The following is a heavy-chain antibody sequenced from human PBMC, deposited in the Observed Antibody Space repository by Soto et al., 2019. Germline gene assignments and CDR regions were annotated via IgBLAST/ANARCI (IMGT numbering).Heavy chain of an antibody. V-gene: IGHV3-23*01. CDR2: IIASGGTT. D-gene: IGHD1-7*01. CDR1: GFTFSSYA. CDR3: AKCIQVNWKYDAFHI. J-gene: IGHJ3*02. Sequence: PGGSLRLSCAASGFTFSSYAMSWVRQAPGKGLEWVSHIIASGGTTYYAGSVKGRFTISRDSSRNTLYLQMNSLRAEDTALYYCAKCIQVNWKYDAFHIWGQGTMVTVSS.